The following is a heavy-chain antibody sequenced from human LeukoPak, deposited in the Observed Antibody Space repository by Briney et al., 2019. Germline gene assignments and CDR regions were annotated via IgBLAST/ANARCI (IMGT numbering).Heavy chain of an antibody. Sequence: SVKVSCKASGGTFSSYAISWVRQAPGQGLEWMGGIIPIFGTANYAQKFQGRVTITADESTSTAYMELSSLRSGDTAVYYCARALTTVTTSYYYYGMDVWGQGTTVTVSS. J-gene: IGHJ6*02. CDR3: ARALTTVTTSYYYYGMDV. D-gene: IGHD4-11*01. V-gene: IGHV1-69*13. CDR1: GGTFSSYA. CDR2: IIPIFGTA.